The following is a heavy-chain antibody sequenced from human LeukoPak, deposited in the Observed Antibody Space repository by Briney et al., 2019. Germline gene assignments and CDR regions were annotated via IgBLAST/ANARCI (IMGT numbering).Heavy chain of an antibody. V-gene: IGHV4-61*01. J-gene: IGHJ4*02. D-gene: IGHD5-12*01. Sequence: SETLSLTCTVSGGSVSSGSYYWSWIRQPPGKGLEWIGYIYYSGSTNYNPSLKIRVTISVDTPKNQFSLKLSSVTAADTAVYYCARTPNRGYSGTWYFDYWGQGTLVTVSS. CDR1: GGSVSSGSYY. CDR2: IYYSGST. CDR3: ARTPNRGYSGTWYFDY.